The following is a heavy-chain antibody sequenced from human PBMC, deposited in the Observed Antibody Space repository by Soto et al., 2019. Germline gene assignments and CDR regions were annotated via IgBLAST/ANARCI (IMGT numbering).Heavy chain of an antibody. Sequence: QVQLHESGPGLVKPSQNLSLTCTVSGGSISDDDYYWNWIRQSPGKGLEWIRHIYYNGNTYYNPSLQSRLTMSLDTSQNQISLHFTSMIAADSALYFCARATTVTSSFFLYGLDIWGQGTTVTVSS. V-gene: IGHV4-30-4*01. D-gene: IGHD4-17*01. CDR1: GGSISDDDYY. CDR2: IYYNGNT. CDR3: ARATTVTSSFFLYGLDI. J-gene: IGHJ6*02.